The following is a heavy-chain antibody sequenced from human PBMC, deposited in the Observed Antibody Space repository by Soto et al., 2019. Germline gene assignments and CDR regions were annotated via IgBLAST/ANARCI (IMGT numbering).Heavy chain of an antibody. CDR1: GFTFASYG. D-gene: IGHD3-3*01. CDR2: ISANNGHT. CDR3: ARDYFDLWVGSRPHHYVNYYGMDV. Sequence: ASVKVSCETSGFTFASYGFTWVRQAPGQGLEWVGWISANNGHTIYAQQFQGRVTMTTDTSTRTAYMELRSLKSDDTAMYYCARDYFDLWVGSRPHHYVNYYGMDVWGQGTAVTVSS. V-gene: IGHV1-18*01. J-gene: IGHJ6*02.